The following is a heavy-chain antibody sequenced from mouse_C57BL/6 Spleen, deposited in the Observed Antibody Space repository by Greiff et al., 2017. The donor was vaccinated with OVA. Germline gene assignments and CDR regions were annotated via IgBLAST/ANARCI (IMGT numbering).Heavy chain of an antibody. CDR1: GFTFSSYA. CDR2: ISSGGDYI. J-gene: IGHJ2*01. Sequence: EVKLVESGEGLVKPGGSLKLSCAASGFTFSSYAMSWVRQTPEKRLEWVAYISSGGDYIYYADTVKGRFTFSRDNARNTLYLQMSSLKSEDTAMYYCTKTNPVYYDYDEGPYCFDYWGQGTTLTVSS. CDR3: TKTNPVYYDYDEGPYCFDY. D-gene: IGHD2-4*01. V-gene: IGHV5-9-1*02.